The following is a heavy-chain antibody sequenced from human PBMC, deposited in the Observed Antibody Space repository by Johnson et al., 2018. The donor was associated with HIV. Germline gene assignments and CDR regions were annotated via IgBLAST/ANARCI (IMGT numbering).Heavy chain of an antibody. CDR2: ISGGGTT. Sequence: VQLVESGGGLVQPGRSLRLSCAASGFTFDDYAMHWVRQAPGKGLEWVSTISGGGTTYYSDSVKGRFTISRDNAKNSLYLQMNSLRAEDTAVYYCAKVYDSSGYYSHDAFDIWGQGTMVTVSS. D-gene: IGHD3-22*01. J-gene: IGHJ3*02. V-gene: IGHV3-9*01. CDR3: AKVYDSSGYYSHDAFDI. CDR1: GFTFDDYA.